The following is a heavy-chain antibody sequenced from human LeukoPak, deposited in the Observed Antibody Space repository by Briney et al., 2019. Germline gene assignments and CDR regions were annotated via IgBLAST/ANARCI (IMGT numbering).Heavy chain of an antibody. V-gene: IGHV3-48*04. CDR1: GFSLGTYS. CDR2: ISSSGGTI. J-gene: IGHJ3*02. D-gene: IGHD6-19*01. Sequence: GESLRLSCAASGFSLGTYSMNWVRQAPGKGLEWVSYISSSGGTIYYADSVKGRFTISRDNAKNSLYLQMNSLRAEDTAVYYCARVIAVAGLDAFVIWGQGTMVTVSS. CDR3: ARVIAVAGLDAFVI.